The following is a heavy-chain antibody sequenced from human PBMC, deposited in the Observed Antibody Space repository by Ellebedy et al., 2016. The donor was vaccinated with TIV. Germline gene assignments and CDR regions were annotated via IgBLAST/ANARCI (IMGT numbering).Heavy chain of an antibody. CDR2: ISYAGTNK. D-gene: IGHD6-13*01. Sequence: GESLKISCAASGLTFRSYDVHWLRQAPGKELEWLAAISYAGTNKEYADSVKGRFTISRDNSKNTVYLQMNSLRAEDTAVYYCARGGFGSWFDYWGQGTLATVSS. CDR3: ARGGFGSWFDY. J-gene: IGHJ4*02. V-gene: IGHV3-30-3*01. CDR1: GLTFRSYD.